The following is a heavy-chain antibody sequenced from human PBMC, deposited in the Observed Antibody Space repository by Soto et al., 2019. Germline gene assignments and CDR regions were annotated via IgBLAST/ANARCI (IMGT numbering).Heavy chain of an antibody. V-gene: IGHV3-48*01. D-gene: IGHD6-19*01. J-gene: IGHJ3*02. CDR2: ISSSSSTI. Sequence: EVQLVESGGGLVQPGGSLRLSCAASGFTFSSYSMNWVRQAPGKGLEWVSYISSSSSTIYYADSVKGRFTISRDNAKNSLYLQMNSLRAEDTAVYYCARDFKSSGWSDAFDIWGQGTMVTVSS. CDR3: ARDFKSSGWSDAFDI. CDR1: GFTFSSYS.